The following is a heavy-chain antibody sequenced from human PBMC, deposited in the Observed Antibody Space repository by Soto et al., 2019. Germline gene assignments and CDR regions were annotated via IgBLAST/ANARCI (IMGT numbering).Heavy chain of an antibody. Sequence: QVQLVQSGAEVKKPGSSVKVSCKASGGTFSSYTLAWVRQAPGQGLEWMGEIIPIFGTTNYVQKFQGRVTITADVSTNTAYMELSSLRSEDTAIYYCARDSIAASGTDYWGQGTLVTVSS. CDR1: GGTFSSYT. D-gene: IGHD6-13*01. CDR3: ARDSIAASGTDY. CDR2: IIPIFGTT. V-gene: IGHV1-69*01. J-gene: IGHJ4*02.